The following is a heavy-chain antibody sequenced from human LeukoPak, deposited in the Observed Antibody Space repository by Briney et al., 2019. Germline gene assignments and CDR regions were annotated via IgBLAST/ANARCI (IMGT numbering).Heavy chain of an antibody. CDR3: ARDGIVGPPSWYGAFDI. J-gene: IGHJ3*02. CDR1: GFTFSSYA. CDR2: ISSNGGST. D-gene: IGHD1-26*01. Sequence: GGSLRLSCAASGFTFSSYAMHWVRQAPGKGLEYVSAISSNGGSTYYANSVKGRFTISRDNSKNTLYLQMGSLRAEDMAVYYCARDGIVGPPSWYGAFDIWGQGTMVTVSS. V-gene: IGHV3-64*01.